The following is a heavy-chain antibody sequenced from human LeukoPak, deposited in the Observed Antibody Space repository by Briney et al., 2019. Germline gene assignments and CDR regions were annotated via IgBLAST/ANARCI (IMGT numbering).Heavy chain of an antibody. J-gene: IGHJ4*02. Sequence: GGSLRLSCAASGFTVSNNDMTWVRQAPGKGLEWVSVIYAGGSTDYADSVKGRFTISRDNFKNALYLQMNSLRAEDTAVYYCARASQYGSGSYPYSLWGRGTLVTVSS. D-gene: IGHD3-10*01. CDR1: GFTVSNND. CDR2: IYAGGST. V-gene: IGHV3-66*01. CDR3: ARASQYGSGSYPYSL.